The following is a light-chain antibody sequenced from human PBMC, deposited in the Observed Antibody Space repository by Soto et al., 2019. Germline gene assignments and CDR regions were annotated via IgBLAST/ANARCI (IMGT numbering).Light chain of an antibody. CDR1: QSISSW. CDR2: KAS. V-gene: IGKV1-5*03. J-gene: IGKJ5*01. CDR3: QQSYSTPIT. Sequence: DIQMTQSPSTLYASVGDRVTITCRASQSISSWLAWYQQKPGKAPKLLIYKASSLESGVPSRFSGSGSGTDFTLTISSLQPEDFATYYCQQSYSTPITFGQGTRLEIK.